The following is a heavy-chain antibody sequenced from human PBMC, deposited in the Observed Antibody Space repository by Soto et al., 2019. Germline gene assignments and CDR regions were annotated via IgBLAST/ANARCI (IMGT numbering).Heavy chain of an antibody. D-gene: IGHD6-6*01. CDR2: IIPIFGTA. CDR3: ARVAAQYYYGMDG. CDR1: GGTFSSYA. J-gene: IGHJ6*02. Sequence: ASVQVSCKASGGTFSSYAISWVRQAPGQGLEWMGGIIPIFGTANYAQKFQGRVTITADKSTSTAYMELSSLRSEDTAVYYCARVAAQYYYGMDGWGQGTTVTVSS. V-gene: IGHV1-69*06.